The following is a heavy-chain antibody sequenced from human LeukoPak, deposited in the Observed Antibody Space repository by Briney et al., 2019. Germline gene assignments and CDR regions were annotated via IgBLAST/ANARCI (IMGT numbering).Heavy chain of an antibody. D-gene: IGHD2-2*01. CDR1: GYTFTSYD. CDR2: TNPNSGNT. V-gene: IGHV1-8*01. CDR3: ARGGPSRYCSSTSCYDL. J-gene: IGHJ4*02. Sequence: GASVKVSCKASGYTFTSYDINWVRQATGQGLEWMGWTNPNSGNTGYAQKFQGRVTMTRNTSISTAYMELSGLRSEDTAVYYCARGGPSRYCSSTSCYDLWGQGTLVTVSS.